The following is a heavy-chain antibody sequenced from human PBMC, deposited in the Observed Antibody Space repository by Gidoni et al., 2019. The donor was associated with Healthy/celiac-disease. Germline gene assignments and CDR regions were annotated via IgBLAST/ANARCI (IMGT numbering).Heavy chain of an antibody. V-gene: IGHV1-2*02. CDR1: GYTFTGYY. D-gene: IGHD2-2*01. J-gene: IGHJ6*02. CDR3: ARELGEYCSSTSCPDEEYYYYGMDV. Sequence: QVQLVQSGAEVKKPGASVKVSCKASGYTFTGYYIHWVRQAPGQGLEWMGWINPNSGGTNYAQKFQGRVTMTRDTSISTAYMELSRLRSDDTAVYYCARELGEYCSSTSCPDEEYYYYGMDVWGQGTTVTVSS. CDR2: INPNSGGT.